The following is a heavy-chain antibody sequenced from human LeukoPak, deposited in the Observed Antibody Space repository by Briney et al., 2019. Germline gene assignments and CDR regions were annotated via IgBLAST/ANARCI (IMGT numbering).Heavy chain of an antibody. CDR2: ISYDGSNK. CDR3: AKVFRDGYNYPFDY. Sequence: GASLRLSCAASGFTFSSYAMHWVRQAPGKGLEWVAVISYDGSNKYYADSVKGRFTISRDNSKNTLYLQMNSLRAEDTAVYYCAKVFRDGYNYPFDYWGQGTLVTVSS. CDR1: GFTFSSYA. D-gene: IGHD5-24*01. V-gene: IGHV3-30*04. J-gene: IGHJ4*02.